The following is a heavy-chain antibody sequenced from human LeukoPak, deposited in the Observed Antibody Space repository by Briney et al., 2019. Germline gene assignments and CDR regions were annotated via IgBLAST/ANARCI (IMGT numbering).Heavy chain of an antibody. J-gene: IGHJ5*02. CDR2: INHSGST. D-gene: IGHD5-24*01. CDR3: ARGGMYRRWLQFWFYP. Sequence: SETLSLTCAVYGGSFSGYYWSWIRQPPGKGLEWIGEINHSGSTNYNPSLKSRVTISVDTSKNQFSLKLSSVTAADTAVYYCARGGMYRRWLQFWFYPWRQETLVTVSS. CDR1: GGSFSGYY. V-gene: IGHV4-34*01.